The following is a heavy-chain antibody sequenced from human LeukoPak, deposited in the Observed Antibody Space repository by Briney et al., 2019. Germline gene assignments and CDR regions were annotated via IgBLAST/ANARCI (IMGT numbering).Heavy chain of an antibody. CDR3: ASLVQIVVVDAFDI. V-gene: IGHV3-21*01. CDR1: GFTFSSYS. CDR2: ISSSSSYI. Sequence: GGSLRLSCAASGFTFSSYSMNWVRQAPGKGLEWVSSISSSSSYIYYADSVKGRFTISRDNAKNSLYLQMNSLRAEDTAVYYCASLVQIVVVDAFDIWGQGTMVTVSS. J-gene: IGHJ3*02. D-gene: IGHD3-22*01.